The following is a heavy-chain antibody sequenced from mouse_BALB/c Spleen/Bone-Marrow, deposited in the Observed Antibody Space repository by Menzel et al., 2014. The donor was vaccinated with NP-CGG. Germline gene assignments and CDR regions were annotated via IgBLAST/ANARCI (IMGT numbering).Heavy chain of an antibody. CDR2: ILPGSGTA. J-gene: IGHJ4*01. CDR1: GYTFSSYW. CDR3: ARSHYYGFYYAMDY. V-gene: IGHV1-9*01. D-gene: IGHD1-1*01. Sequence: VQLQQSGAELMKPGASVKISCKTTGYTFSSYWIEWVKQRPGHGLEWIGEILPGSGTANYNEKFKGKATSTADTSSNTAYMQLSSLTSEDSAVYYCARSHYYGFYYAMDYWGQGTSVTVSS.